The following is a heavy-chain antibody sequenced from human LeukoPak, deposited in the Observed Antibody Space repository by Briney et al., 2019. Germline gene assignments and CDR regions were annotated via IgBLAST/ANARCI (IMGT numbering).Heavy chain of an antibody. D-gene: IGHD1-26*01. CDR1: GGSISGYY. CDR3: ARDMELPGSYYHPVAFDI. J-gene: IGHJ3*02. Sequence: SETLSLTCSVSGGSISGYYWTWIRQPPGKGLEWIGYIYYSGTTIYNPSLKSRLTISLDTSKNQFSLNLSSVTAADTAVYYCARDMELPGSYYHPVAFDIWGQGTMVTVSS. CDR2: IYYSGTT. V-gene: IGHV4-59*12.